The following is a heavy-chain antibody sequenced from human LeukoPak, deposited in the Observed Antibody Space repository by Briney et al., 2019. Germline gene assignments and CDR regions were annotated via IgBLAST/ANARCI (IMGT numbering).Heavy chain of an antibody. Sequence: PGGSLRLSCTASGFPVSNNYMSWVRQAPGKGLEWVSLIYSGGHTYYADSVKGRFTISRDSSKNTLYLQIHSLRAEDTAVYYCASRGGSYGDHLDYWGQGTQVTVSS. J-gene: IGHJ4*02. CDR1: GFPVSNNY. CDR3: ASRGGSYGDHLDY. V-gene: IGHV3-66*01. D-gene: IGHD4-17*01. CDR2: IYSGGHT.